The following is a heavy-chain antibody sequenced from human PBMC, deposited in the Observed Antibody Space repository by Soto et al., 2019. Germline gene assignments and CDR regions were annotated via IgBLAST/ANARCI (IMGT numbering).Heavy chain of an antibody. CDR1: GFTFSSYG. J-gene: IGHJ3*02. Sequence: PGGSLRLSCAASGFTFSSYGMHWVRQAPGKGLEWVAVISYDGSNKYYADSVKGRFTISRDNSKNTLYLQMNSLRAEDTAVYYCATLEASPESWAFDIWGQGTMVTVSS. CDR3: ATLEASPESWAFDI. D-gene: IGHD1-26*01. CDR2: ISYDGSNK. V-gene: IGHV3-30*03.